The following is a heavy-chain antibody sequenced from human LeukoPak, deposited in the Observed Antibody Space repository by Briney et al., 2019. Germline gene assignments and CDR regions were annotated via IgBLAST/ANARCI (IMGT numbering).Heavy chain of an antibody. Sequence: GGSLRLSCAASGFTFSSYWMHWVRQAPGKGLVCVSRINSDGSSTSYADSVKGRFTISRDNAKNTLYLQMNSLRAEDTAVYYCARVPPPSSTSFTFDYWGQGTLVTVSS. CDR3: ARVPPPSSTSFTFDY. J-gene: IGHJ4*02. CDR2: INSDGSST. D-gene: IGHD2-2*01. V-gene: IGHV3-74*01. CDR1: GFTFSSYW.